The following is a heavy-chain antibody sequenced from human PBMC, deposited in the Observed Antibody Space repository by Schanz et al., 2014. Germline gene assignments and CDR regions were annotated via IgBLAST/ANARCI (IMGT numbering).Heavy chain of an antibody. V-gene: IGHV3-23*01. CDR3: ARWFLIRGVILDS. Sequence: EVQLLESGGGLIQPGGSLRLSCAASGFIFGSSVMAWVRQAPGKGLEWVSGITGASDHIDYAESVKGRFTISRDNSKNTLYLQMNSLRADDTAMYYCARWFLIRGVILDSWGQGTLVTVSS. D-gene: IGHD3-10*01. J-gene: IGHJ4*02. CDR1: GFIFGSSV. CDR2: ITGASDHI.